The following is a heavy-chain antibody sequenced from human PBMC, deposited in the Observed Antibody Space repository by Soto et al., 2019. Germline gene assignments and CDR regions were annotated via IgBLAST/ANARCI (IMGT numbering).Heavy chain of an antibody. CDR2: INPSGGST. Sequence: ASVKVSCKASGYTFTSYYMHWVRQAPGQGLEWMGIINPSGGSTSYAQKFQGRVTMTRDTSTSTVYMELSSLRSEDTALYYFAREGYCSSTSCSFDYWAREPWSPSPQ. CDR3: AREGYCSSTSCSFDY. CDR1: GYTFTSYY. D-gene: IGHD2-2*01. V-gene: IGHV1-46*01. J-gene: IGHJ4*02.